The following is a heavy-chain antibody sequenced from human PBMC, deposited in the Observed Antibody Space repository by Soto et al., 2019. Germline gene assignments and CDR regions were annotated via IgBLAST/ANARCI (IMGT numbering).Heavy chain of an antibody. J-gene: IGHJ4*02. CDR2: IKQDGSEK. V-gene: IGHV3-7*01. D-gene: IGHD3-22*01. Sequence: EVQLVESGGGLVQPGGSLRLSCAASGFTFSSYWMSWVRQAPGKGLEWVANIKQDGSEKYYVDSVKGRFIISRDNAKNSLYLQMNSLRAEDTAVYYCARAPPISGYYDSSGGFDYWGQGTLVTVSS. CDR3: ARAPPISGYYDSSGGFDY. CDR1: GFTFSSYW.